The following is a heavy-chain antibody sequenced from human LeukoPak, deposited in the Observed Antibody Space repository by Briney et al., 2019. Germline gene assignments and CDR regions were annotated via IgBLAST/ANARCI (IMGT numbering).Heavy chain of an antibody. J-gene: IGHJ4*02. D-gene: IGHD4-23*01. Sequence: PSETLSLTCTVSGGSISSYYWSWIRQPPGKGLEWIGYIYYSGSTNYNPSLKSRVTISVDTSKNQFSLKLSSVTAADTAVYYCARGDYGGNNRQFDYWGQGTLVTVSS. CDR1: GGSISSYY. V-gene: IGHV4-59*01. CDR3: ARGDYGGNNRQFDY. CDR2: IYYSGST.